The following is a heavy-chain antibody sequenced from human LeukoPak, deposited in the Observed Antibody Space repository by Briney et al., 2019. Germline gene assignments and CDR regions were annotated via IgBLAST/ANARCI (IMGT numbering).Heavy chain of an antibody. D-gene: IGHD3-3*01. CDR1: GYTFTSYD. CDR2: MNPNSGNT. V-gene: IGHV1-8*01. CDR3: ARGRGDFWSGPMGYYYYYMDV. Sequence: GASVKVSCKASGYTFTSYDINWVRQATGQGLEWMGWMNPNSGNTGYAQKFQGRVTMTRNTSISTAYMELSSLRSGDTAVYYCARGRGDFWSGPMGYYYYYMDVWGKGTTVTVSS. J-gene: IGHJ6*03.